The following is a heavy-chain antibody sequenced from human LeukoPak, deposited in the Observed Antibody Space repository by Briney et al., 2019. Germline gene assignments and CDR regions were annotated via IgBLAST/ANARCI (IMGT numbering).Heavy chain of an antibody. V-gene: IGHV6-1*01. D-gene: IGHD5-24*01. CDR3: ASEKKWPVRYFDY. Sequence: SQTLSLTCAISGDSVSSNSAAWNWIRQSPSRGLEWLGRTYYRSKWYNDYAVSVKSRITINPDTSKNQFSLKLSSVTAADTAVYYCASEKKWPVRYFDYWGQGTLVTVSS. CDR2: TYYRSKWYN. J-gene: IGHJ4*02. CDR1: GDSVSSNSAA.